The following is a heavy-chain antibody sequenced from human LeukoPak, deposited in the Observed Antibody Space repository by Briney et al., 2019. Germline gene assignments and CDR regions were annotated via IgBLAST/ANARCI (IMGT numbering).Heavy chain of an antibody. CDR3: ARRVGGSYPYYYYYMDV. Sequence: GGSLRLSCAASGFTFSSYGMSWVRQAPGKGLEWVSAISGSGGSTYYADSVKGRFTISRDNSKNTLYLQTNSLRAEDTAVYYCARRVGGSYPYYYYYMDVWGKGTTVTISS. V-gene: IGHV3-23*01. CDR1: GFTFSSYG. CDR2: ISGSGGST. D-gene: IGHD1-26*01. J-gene: IGHJ6*03.